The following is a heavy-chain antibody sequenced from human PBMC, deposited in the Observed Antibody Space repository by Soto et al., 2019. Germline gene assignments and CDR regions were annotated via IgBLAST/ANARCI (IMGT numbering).Heavy chain of an antibody. CDR1: GFAFTRYS. CDR2: ISSTTNYI. J-gene: IGHJ4*02. V-gene: IGHV3-21*01. Sequence: GGSLRLSCAASGFAFTRYSMNWVRQAPGKGLEWVSSISSTTNYIYYADSMKGRFTVSRDNAKNSVYLDMNSLSAEDTAVYYCARESEDLTSNFDYWGQGTMVTVSS. CDR3: ARESEDLTSNFDY.